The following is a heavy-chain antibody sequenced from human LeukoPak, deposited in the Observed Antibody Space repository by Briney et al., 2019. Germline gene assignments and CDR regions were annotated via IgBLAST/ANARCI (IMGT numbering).Heavy chain of an antibody. Sequence: PGGSPRLSCAASGFTFSSYAMSWVRQAPGKGLEWVSAISGSGGSTYYADSVKGRFTISRDNSKNTLYLQMNSLRAEDTAVYYCAKESGEYDYGDNVPGWFDPWGQGTVVTVSS. CDR1: GFTFSSYA. CDR2: ISGSGGST. J-gene: IGHJ5*02. CDR3: AKESGEYDYGDNVPGWFDP. V-gene: IGHV3-23*01. D-gene: IGHD4-17*01.